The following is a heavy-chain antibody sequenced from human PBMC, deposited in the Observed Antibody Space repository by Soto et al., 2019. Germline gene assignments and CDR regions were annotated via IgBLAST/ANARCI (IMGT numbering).Heavy chain of an antibody. V-gene: IGHV4-30-2*01. D-gene: IGHD4-4*01. CDR2: IYRSGVT. CDR3: VRGHDSNDN. J-gene: IGHJ4*02. CDR1: GGSINSGDYS. Sequence: PSETLSLTCAVSGGSINSGDYSWSWIRQPPGKGLEWIGYIYRSGVTYYNPSLKSRVTISVDLSTNQFSLKLTSVTAADTAVYYCVRGHDSNDNWGQGTLVTVS.